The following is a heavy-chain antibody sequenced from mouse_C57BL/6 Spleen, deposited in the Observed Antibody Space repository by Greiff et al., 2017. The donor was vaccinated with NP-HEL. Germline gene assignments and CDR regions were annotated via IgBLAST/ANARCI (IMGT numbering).Heavy chain of an antibody. D-gene: IGHD4-1*01. J-gene: IGHJ1*03. CDR1: GYTFTDYS. CDR3: ARGWDDWYFDV. CDR2: INPNNGGT. V-gene: IGHV1-26*01. Sequence: EVQLQQSGPELVKPGASVTITCKASGYTFTDYSMNWVKQRHGKSLEWIGDINPNNGGTSYNPKFKGQATLTVDKTSSTCYMVIRSLTAEDSAVYYCARGWDDWYFDVWGTGTTVTVSS.